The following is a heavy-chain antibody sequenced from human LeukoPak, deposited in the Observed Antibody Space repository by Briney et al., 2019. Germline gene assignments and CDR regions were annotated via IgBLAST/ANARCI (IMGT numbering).Heavy chain of an antibody. D-gene: IGHD6-19*01. Sequence: SETLSLTCAVYGGSFSGYYWSWIRQPPGKGLEWIGEINHSGSTNYNPSLKSRVTISVDTSKNQFSLKLSSVTAADTAVYYCARVGTDSAWLWDYWGQGTLVIVSS. V-gene: IGHV4-34*01. CDR3: ARVGTDSAWLWDY. CDR2: INHSGST. J-gene: IGHJ4*02. CDR1: GGSFSGYY.